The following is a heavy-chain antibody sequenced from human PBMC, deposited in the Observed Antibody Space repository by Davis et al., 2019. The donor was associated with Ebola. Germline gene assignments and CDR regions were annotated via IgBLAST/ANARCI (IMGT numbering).Heavy chain of an antibody. D-gene: IGHD5-18*01. CDR2: IYHSGST. CDR1: GGSISSGGYS. CDR3: ARGGIQLWLDWFDP. V-gene: IGHV4-30-2*01. J-gene: IGHJ5*02. Sequence: MPSETLSLTCAVSGGSISSGGYSWSWIRQPPGKGLEWIGYIYHSGSTYYNPSPKSRVTISVDRSKNQFSLKLSSVTAADTAVYYCARGGIQLWLDWFDPWGQGTLVTVSS.